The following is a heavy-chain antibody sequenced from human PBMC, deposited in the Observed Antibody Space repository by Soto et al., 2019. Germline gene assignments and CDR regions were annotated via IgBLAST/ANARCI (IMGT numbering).Heavy chain of an antibody. CDR3: ARGRDYSDSSGYYYDAFDI. CDR1: GGSFSGYY. D-gene: IGHD3-22*01. Sequence: QVQLQQWGAGLLKPSETLSLTCAVYGGSFSGYYWSWIRQPPGKGLEWIGEINHSGSTNYNPSLKSRVTRSVDTSKNQFSLKLSSVTAADTAVYYCARGRDYSDSSGYYYDAFDIWGQGTMVTVSS. V-gene: IGHV4-34*01. J-gene: IGHJ3*02. CDR2: INHSGST.